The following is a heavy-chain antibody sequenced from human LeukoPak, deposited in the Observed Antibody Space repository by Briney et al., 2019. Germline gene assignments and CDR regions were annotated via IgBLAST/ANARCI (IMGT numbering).Heavy chain of an antibody. CDR2: IYYSGST. J-gene: IGHJ4*02. CDR3: ARGRYYYGSGSYLDY. CDR1: GGSISSYY. V-gene: IGHV4-59*01. D-gene: IGHD3-10*01. Sequence: SETLSLTCTVSGGSISSYYWSWIRQPPGKGLEWIGYIYYSGSTNYNPSLKSRVTISADTSKNQFSLKLSSVTAADTGVYYCARGRYYYGSGSYLDYWGQGTLVTVSS.